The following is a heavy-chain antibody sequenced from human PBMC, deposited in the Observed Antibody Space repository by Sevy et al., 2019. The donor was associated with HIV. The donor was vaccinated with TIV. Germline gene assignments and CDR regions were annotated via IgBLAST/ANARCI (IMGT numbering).Heavy chain of an antibody. J-gene: IGHJ4*01. CDR3: ARGGPNQHQLDYFDY. V-gene: IGHV4-59*01. Sequence: SETLSLTCTVSGVSISNYYWAWIRQPPGKGLECVGFSGSTNYNPSLKSRVTTSVDTSKNHFSLKLSSVTVADTAIYYCARGGPNQHQLDYFDYWGHGTLVTVSS. D-gene: IGHD6-13*01. CDR1: GVSISNYY. CDR2: SGST.